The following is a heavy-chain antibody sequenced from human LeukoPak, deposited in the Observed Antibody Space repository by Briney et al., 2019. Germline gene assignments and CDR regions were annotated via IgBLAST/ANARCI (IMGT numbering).Heavy chain of an antibody. CDR2: ISGSGGST. CDR1: GFTFSSYA. Sequence: GGSLRLSCAASGFTFSSYAMSWVRQAPGKGLEWVSAISGSGGSTYYADSVKGRFTISRDNSKNTLYLQMNSLRAEDTAVYYCALFHRGYSVFDYWGQGTLVTVSS. V-gene: IGHV3-23*01. CDR3: ALFHRGYSVFDY. D-gene: IGHD5-18*01. J-gene: IGHJ4*02.